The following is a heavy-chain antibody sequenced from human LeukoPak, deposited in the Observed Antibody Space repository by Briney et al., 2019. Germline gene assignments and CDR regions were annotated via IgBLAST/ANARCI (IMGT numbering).Heavy chain of an antibody. D-gene: IGHD3-3*01. J-gene: IGHJ6*03. CDR2: IYTSGST. Sequence: SETLSLTCTVSGGSISSGSYYWSWIRQPAGKGLEWIGRIYTSGSTNYNPSLKSRVTISVDTSKNQFSLKLSSVTAADTAVYYCARLGVGYYYYYMDVWGKGTTVTVSS. CDR1: GGSISSGSYY. CDR3: ARLGVGYYYYYMDV. V-gene: IGHV4-61*02.